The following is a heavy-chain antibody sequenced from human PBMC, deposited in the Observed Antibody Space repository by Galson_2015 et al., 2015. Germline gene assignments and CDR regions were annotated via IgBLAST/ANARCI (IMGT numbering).Heavy chain of an antibody. D-gene: IGHD3-10*01. CDR2: ISSSGGST. CDR1: GFTFSSYA. CDR3: AKGFSWIYYILNY. V-gene: IGHV3-23*01. J-gene: IGHJ4*01. Sequence: SLRLSCAASGFTFSSYAMSWVRQAPGKGLEWVSGISSSGGSTYYADSVKGRFTISRDNSKNTLYLQMNSLRAEDKAVYYCAKGFSWIYYILNYSGHGTLITVSS.